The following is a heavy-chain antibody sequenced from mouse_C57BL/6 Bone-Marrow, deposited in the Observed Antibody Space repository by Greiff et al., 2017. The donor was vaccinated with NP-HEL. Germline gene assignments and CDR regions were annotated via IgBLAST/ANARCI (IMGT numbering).Heavy chain of an antibody. Sequence: VKLMESGPGLVQPSQSLSITCTVSGFSLTSYGVHWVRQSPGKGLEWLGVIWSGGSTDYNAAFISRLSISKDNSKSQVFFKMNSLQADDTAIYDWARGEHWFAYWGQGTLVTVSA. CDR3: ARGEHWFAY. CDR1: GFSLTSYG. CDR2: IWSGGST. V-gene: IGHV2-2*01. J-gene: IGHJ3*01.